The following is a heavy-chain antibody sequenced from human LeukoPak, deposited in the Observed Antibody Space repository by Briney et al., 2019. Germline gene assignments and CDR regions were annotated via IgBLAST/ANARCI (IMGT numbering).Heavy chain of an antibody. Sequence: SETLSLTCTVSGGSISSYYWSWIRQSPGKGLEWIGYINYSGYTKYNPSLESRVTVSVDTSKNQFSLKLTSVAAADTAVYYCARISRRLPTDNSVRIWGQGKMDSVFS. CDR2: INYSGYT. V-gene: IGHV4-59*08. D-gene: IGHD3-10*02. J-gene: IGHJ3*02. CDR1: GGSISSYY. CDR3: ARISRRLPTDNSVRI.